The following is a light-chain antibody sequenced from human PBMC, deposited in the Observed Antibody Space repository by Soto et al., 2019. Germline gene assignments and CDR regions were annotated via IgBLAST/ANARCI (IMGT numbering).Light chain of an antibody. CDR3: QSYDISLHNYV. J-gene: IGLJ1*01. Sequence: QLVLTQPPSVSGAPGQRVSISCTGSTSNIGAPYDAHWYQHLPGTAPKLLIYGDNNRPSGVPDRFSGSKSGTSASLAITRLQAEDEADYYCQSYDISLHNYVFGTGTKLTVL. V-gene: IGLV1-40*01. CDR1: TSNIGAPYD. CDR2: GDN.